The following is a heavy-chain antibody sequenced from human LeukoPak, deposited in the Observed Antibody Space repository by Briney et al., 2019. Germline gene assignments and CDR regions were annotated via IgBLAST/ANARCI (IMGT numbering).Heavy chain of an antibody. CDR2: IYYSGST. Sequence: SETLSLTCTVSGGSINSRNYYWGWIRQPPGKGLEWIGSIYYSGSTYYNPSLKSRVTIAVDTSKNQFSLKLTSITAADTAVYYCARRRIYYHFDYWGQGALVTVSS. CDR1: GGSINSRNYY. D-gene: IGHD3-22*01. J-gene: IGHJ4*02. CDR3: ARRRIYYHFDY. V-gene: IGHV4-39*07.